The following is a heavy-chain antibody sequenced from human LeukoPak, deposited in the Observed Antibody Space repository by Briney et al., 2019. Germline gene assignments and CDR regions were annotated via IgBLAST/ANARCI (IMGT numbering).Heavy chain of an antibody. D-gene: IGHD3-9*01. CDR3: AKSQDDILTGQNDY. V-gene: IGHV3-23*01. CDR1: GFTFSSYA. CDR2: ISGSGGST. Sequence: PGGSLRLSCAASGFTFSSYAMSWVRQAPGKGLEWVSAISGSGGSTYYADSVKGRFTISRDNSKNTLYLQMNSLRAEDTAVYYCAKSQDDILTGQNDYWGQGTLVTVSS. J-gene: IGHJ4*02.